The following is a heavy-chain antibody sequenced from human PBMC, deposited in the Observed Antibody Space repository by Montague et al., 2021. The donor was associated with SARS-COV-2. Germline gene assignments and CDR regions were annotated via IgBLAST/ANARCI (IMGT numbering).Heavy chain of an antibody. J-gene: IGHJ4*02. CDR2: IYWGDEK. V-gene: IGHV2-5*02. CDR3: VHLIRYYDIFTGIPFDY. CDR1: GFSITTSTMG. D-gene: IGHD3-9*01. Sequence: PALVKPTQTLTLTCTFSGFSITTSTMGVGWIRQPPGKALEWLALIYWGDEKRFSPSLKSRLTITKDTFKDQVVLRMTNMDPVDTATYYCVHLIRYYDIFTGIPFDYWGQGTQVTVSS.